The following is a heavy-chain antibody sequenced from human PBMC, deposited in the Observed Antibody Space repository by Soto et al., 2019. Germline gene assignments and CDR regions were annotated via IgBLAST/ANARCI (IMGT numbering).Heavy chain of an antibody. V-gene: IGHV1-46*03. CDR2: LTPSSGTT. CDR1: GYSFTTFY. Sequence: ASVKVSCKASGYSFTTFYVHWVRQAPGQGPEWMGVLTPSSGTTSFAPQFQGRVTMTRDTSTSTVYMEVSSLRSEDTAVYYCSRVDPGETSPFDHWGQGTLVTVSS. CDR3: SRVDPGETSPFDH. D-gene: IGHD3-10*01. J-gene: IGHJ4*02.